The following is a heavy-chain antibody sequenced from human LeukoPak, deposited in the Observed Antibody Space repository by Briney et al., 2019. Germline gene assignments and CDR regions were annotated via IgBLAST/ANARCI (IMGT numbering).Heavy chain of an antibody. V-gene: IGHV1-18*01. CDR2: ISAYNGNT. D-gene: IGHD4-17*01. J-gene: IGHJ4*02. Sequence: GASVKVSCEASGYTFTSYAISWVRQAPGLGLEWVGWISAYNGNTNYAQKFQGRVTMTTDTSTSTAYMELRSLRSDDTAVYYCARESTVTKPDYWGQGTLVTVSS. CDR1: GYTFTSYA. CDR3: ARESTVTKPDY.